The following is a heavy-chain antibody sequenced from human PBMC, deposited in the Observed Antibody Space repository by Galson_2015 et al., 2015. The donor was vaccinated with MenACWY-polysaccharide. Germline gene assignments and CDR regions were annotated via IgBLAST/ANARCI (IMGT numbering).Heavy chain of an antibody. V-gene: IGHV3-30*18. D-gene: IGHD3-10*01. CDR3: AKEAVLNTMVRGFDY. J-gene: IGHJ4*02. Sequence: SLRLSCAASGFTFRSYGMHWVRQAPGKGLEWVAVMAHDGSSKYYADSVKGRFTISRDNSKNTLYLQMDSLRAEDTAVYYCAKEAVLNTMVRGFDYWGQGILVTVSS. CDR2: MAHDGSSK. CDR1: GFTFRSYG.